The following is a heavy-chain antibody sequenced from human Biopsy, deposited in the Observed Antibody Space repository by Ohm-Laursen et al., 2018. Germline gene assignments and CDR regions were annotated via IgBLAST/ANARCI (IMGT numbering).Heavy chain of an antibody. CDR2: IYTSGIT. Sequence: GTLSLTCTVSGGSLSSYSWSWIRQPAGKGLEWIGQIYTSGITNYNPSLKSRVTMSVYTSKNKFSLRVSSVTAADTAVYYCARDRDRRGWFDPWGQGTLVTVSS. CDR3: ARDRDRRGWFDP. J-gene: IGHJ5*02. D-gene: IGHD1-14*01. CDR1: GGSLSSYS. V-gene: IGHV4-4*07.